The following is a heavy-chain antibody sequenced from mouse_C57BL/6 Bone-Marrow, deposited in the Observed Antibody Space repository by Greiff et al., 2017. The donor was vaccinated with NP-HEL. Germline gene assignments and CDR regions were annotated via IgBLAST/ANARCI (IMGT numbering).Heavy chain of an antibody. CDR2: INPGSGGT. CDR1: GYAFTNYL. V-gene: IGHV1-54*01. J-gene: IGHJ3*01. Sequence: VQLVESGAELVRPGTSVKVSCKASGYAFTNYLIEWVKQRPGQGLEWIGVINPGSGGTNYNEKFKGKATLTADKSSSTAYMQLSSLTSEDSAVYFCARGWSALGFAYWGQGTLVTVSA. CDR3: ARGWSALGFAY. D-gene: IGHD6-5*01.